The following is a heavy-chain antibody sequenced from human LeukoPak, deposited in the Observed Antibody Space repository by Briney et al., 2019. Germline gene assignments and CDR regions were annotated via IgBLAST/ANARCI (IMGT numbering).Heavy chain of an antibody. CDR1: GGSISSHY. CDR3: ARVSYDYRNYAGFDP. J-gene: IGHJ5*02. CDR2: IYYSGST. D-gene: IGHD4-11*01. Sequence: SETLSLTCTVSGGSISSHYWSWIRQPPGKGLEWIGYIYYSGSTNYNPSLKSRVTISVDTSKNQFSLKLSSVTAADTAVYYCARVSYDYRNYAGFDPWGQGTLVTVSS. V-gene: IGHV4-59*11.